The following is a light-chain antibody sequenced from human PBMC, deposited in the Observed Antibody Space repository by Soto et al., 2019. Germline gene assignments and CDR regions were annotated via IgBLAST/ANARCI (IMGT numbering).Light chain of an antibody. CDR1: QSITNW. Sequence: DIQMTQSPSTLSASVGDRVTITCRASQSITNWLAWYQQKPGKGPKLLIYDSASLESGVPSRFSGSGSGTEFTLTISSLQPDDFATYYCQQYNSYSWTFGQGTKVDIK. V-gene: IGKV1-5*01. CDR3: QQYNSYSWT. J-gene: IGKJ1*01. CDR2: DSA.